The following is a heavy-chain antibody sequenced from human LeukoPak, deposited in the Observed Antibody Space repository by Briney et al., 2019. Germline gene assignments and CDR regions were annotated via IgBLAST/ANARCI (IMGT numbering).Heavy chain of an antibody. CDR1: GGTFSSYA. V-gene: IGHV1-69*05. CDR2: IIPIFGTA. Sequence: ASVKVSCKASGGTFSSYAISWVRQAPGQGLEWMGGIIPIFGTANYAQKFQGRVTITTDESTSTAYMELSSLRSEDTAVYYCARTPIPTTGDAFDIWGQGTMVTVSS. J-gene: IGHJ3*02. D-gene: IGHD4-17*01. CDR3: ARTPIPTTGDAFDI.